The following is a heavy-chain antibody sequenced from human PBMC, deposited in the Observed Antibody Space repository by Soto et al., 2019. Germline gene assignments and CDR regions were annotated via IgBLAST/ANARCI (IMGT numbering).Heavy chain of an antibody. J-gene: IGHJ4*02. CDR2: ISISGTTI. CDR1: GFTLSDYY. V-gene: IGHV3-11*01. D-gene: IGHD3-9*01. Sequence: QVQLVESGGGLVKPGGSLRLSCAASGFTLSDYYMTWIRQAPGKGLEWVADISISGTTINYADSVRGRVTISRDNAKTTMWLQMNTMRAEDTAVYYCARLRGEGYYNWWGQGTLVTVSS. CDR3: ARLRGEGYYNW.